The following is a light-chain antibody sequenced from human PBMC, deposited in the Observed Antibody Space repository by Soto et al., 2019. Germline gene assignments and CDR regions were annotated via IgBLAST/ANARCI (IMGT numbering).Light chain of an antibody. V-gene: IGKV3-15*01. Sequence: EIVLTQSPGTLSLSPGERATLSCRASQSVSSKIAWYQLKPGQAPRLLIYDASIRATGIPARFSGSGSGTEFSLTINSLQSEDFGVYFCQQYDQWWTFGQGTKVDIK. CDR3: QQYDQWWT. J-gene: IGKJ1*01. CDR2: DAS. CDR1: QSVSSK.